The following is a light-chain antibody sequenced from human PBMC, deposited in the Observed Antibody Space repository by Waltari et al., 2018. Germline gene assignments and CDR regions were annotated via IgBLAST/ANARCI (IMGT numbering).Light chain of an antibody. Sequence: QSVMTQPPSASGTPGQRVTISCSGSNSNIGNNHVYWYQQLPGAAPKLLIDRNNPLPSGVPDRFSVSKSGTSASLAISGLRSEDEGDYYCGGWDDSLNGWVFGGGTKLTVL. J-gene: IGLJ3*02. CDR1: NSNIGNNH. CDR2: RNN. V-gene: IGLV1-47*01. CDR3: GGWDDSLNGWV.